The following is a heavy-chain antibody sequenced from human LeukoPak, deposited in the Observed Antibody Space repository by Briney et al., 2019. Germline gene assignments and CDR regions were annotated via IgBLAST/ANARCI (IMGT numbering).Heavy chain of an antibody. Sequence: ASVRVSCKASGYSFTASYMHWVRQAPGQGLEWVGCINPKNGDTSSAQRFQGRVTMTRDTSLSTAYMDLTSLRSDDTAVYYWGRDDYNGNSFESWGPGTLVTVSS. CDR2: INPKNGDT. D-gene: IGHD4-23*01. CDR3: GRDDYNGNSFES. V-gene: IGHV1-2*02. J-gene: IGHJ5*01. CDR1: GYSFTASY.